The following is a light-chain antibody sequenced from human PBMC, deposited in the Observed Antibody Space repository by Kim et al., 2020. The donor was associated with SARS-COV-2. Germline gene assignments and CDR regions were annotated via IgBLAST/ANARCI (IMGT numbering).Light chain of an antibody. CDR2: GAS. CDR1: QSISSS. V-gene: IGKV3-15*01. CDR3: QQYNKWPPWT. Sequence: IVMTQSPVTLSVSPGERATLSCRASQSISSSLAWYQQKPGQAPRLLIYGASTRATGVPARFSGSGSGTEFTLTINSLQSEDFAVYYCQQYNKWPPWTFGQGTKVDIK. J-gene: IGKJ1*01.